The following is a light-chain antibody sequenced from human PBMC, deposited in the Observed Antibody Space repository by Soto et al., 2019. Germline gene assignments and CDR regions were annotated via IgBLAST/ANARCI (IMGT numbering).Light chain of an antibody. V-gene: IGKV1-27*01. J-gene: IGKJ4*01. CDR2: AAS. CDR3: QKYISVPLT. CDR1: QGISNY. Sequence: DIQMTQSPSSLSASVGDGATITCRASQGISNYLAWYQQKPGKVPMLLIYAASTLQSGVPSRFICSGSGTDFTLTTSTLQPEDVASYYCQKYISVPLTFGGGTKVEIK.